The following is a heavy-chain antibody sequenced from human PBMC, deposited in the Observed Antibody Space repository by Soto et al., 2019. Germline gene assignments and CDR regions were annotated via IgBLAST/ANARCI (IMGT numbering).Heavy chain of an antibody. CDR3: ARQKGGSYYFIYGMDV. CDR2: IYPGDSDT. J-gene: IGHJ6*02. V-gene: IGHV5-51*01. D-gene: IGHD1-26*01. CDR1: GYSFTSYW. Sequence: GESLKISCNGSGYSFTSYWIGWVRQMPGKGLEWMGIIYPGDSDTRYSPSFQGQVTISADKSISTAYLQWSSLKASDTAMYYCARQKGGSYYFIYGMDVWGQGTKVTVSS.